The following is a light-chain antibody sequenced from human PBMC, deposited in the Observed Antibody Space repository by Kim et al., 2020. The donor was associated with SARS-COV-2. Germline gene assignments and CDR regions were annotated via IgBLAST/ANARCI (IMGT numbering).Light chain of an antibody. CDR2: DVS. V-gene: IGLV2-14*01. CDR1: SSDIRVYKY. Sequence: QSALTQPASVSGSPGQSITISCTGTSSDIRVYKYVSWYQRHPGKAPKLMIYDVSKRPSGVADRFAGSKSGNTASLTISGLQAGDEADYYCSSYSSSTASYVFGTGTKVTVL. CDR3: SSYSSSTASYV. J-gene: IGLJ1*01.